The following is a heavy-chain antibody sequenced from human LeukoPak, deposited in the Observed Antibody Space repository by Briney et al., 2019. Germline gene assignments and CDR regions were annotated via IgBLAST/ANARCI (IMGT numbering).Heavy chain of an antibody. CDR2: INPNSGDT. Sequence: ASVKVSYKASGYTFTSYYMHWVRQAPGQGLEWMGWINPNSGDTNYAQKFQGRVTMTRDTSISTAYMELSRLRSDDTAVYYCARGRYCTNGVCFNWFDPWGQGTLVTVSS. CDR1: GYTFTSYY. CDR3: ARGRYCTNGVCFNWFDP. D-gene: IGHD2-8*01. V-gene: IGHV1-2*02. J-gene: IGHJ5*02.